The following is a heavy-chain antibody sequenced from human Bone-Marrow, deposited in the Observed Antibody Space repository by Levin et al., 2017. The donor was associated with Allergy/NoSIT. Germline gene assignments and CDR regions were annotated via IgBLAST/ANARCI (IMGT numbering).Heavy chain of an antibody. Sequence: LRLSCTVSGGSIISGTYYWSWIRQLPGKGLEWIGYIYHSGTTYYNPSLKSRVTISVDTSENQFSLKVTSVTAADTAIYYCARDLTGYGRFDYWGQGTLVTVSS. CDR2: IYHSGTT. CDR1: GGSIISGTYY. D-gene: IGHD5-12*01. V-gene: IGHV4-31*03. J-gene: IGHJ4*02. CDR3: ARDLTGYGRFDY.